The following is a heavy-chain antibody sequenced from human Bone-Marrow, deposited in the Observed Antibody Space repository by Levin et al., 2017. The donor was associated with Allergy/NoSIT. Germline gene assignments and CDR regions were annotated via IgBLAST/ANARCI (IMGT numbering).Heavy chain of an antibody. CDR1: GGSFSDYY. Sequence: SQTLSLTCAVYGGSFSDYYWNWIRQPPGKGLEWIAEINHSGSTNYNPSLKSRVTISVDTSKNQFSLKLSSVTAADTAVYYCARGYIVVVVAAPDAFDIWGQGTLVTVSS. V-gene: IGHV4-34*01. D-gene: IGHD2-15*01. CDR2: INHSGST. CDR3: ARGYIVVVVAAPDAFDI. J-gene: IGHJ3*02.